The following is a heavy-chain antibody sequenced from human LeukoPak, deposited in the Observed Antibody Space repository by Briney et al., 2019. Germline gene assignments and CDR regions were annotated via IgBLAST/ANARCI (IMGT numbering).Heavy chain of an antibody. Sequence: PSETLSLTCAVYGGTFSGYYWSWIRQPPGKGLEWIGEINHSGSTNYNPSLKSRVTISVDTSKNQFSLKLSSVTAADTAVYYCARVPTPNYYDKGSWFDPWGQGTLVTVSS. CDR3: ARVPTPNYYDKGSWFDP. D-gene: IGHD3-22*01. CDR1: GGTFSGYY. J-gene: IGHJ5*02. CDR2: INHSGST. V-gene: IGHV4-34*01.